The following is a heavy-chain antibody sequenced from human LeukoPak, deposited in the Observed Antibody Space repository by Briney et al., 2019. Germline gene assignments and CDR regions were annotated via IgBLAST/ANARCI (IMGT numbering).Heavy chain of an antibody. CDR3: ARDYGSGSYFHHFDY. CDR2: ISAYNGNT. J-gene: IGHJ4*02. V-gene: IGHV1-18*04. D-gene: IGHD3-10*01. Sequence: GASVKVSCKASGYTFTSYGISWVRQAPGQGLEWMGWISAYNGNTNYAQKLQGRVTMTTDTSTITAYMELRSLRSDDTAVYYCARDYGSGSYFHHFDYWGQGTLVTVSS. CDR1: GYTFTSYG.